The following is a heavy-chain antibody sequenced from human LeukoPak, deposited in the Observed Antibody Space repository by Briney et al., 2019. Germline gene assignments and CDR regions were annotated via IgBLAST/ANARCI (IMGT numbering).Heavy chain of an antibody. J-gene: IGHJ4*02. CDR3: ATWDSSGGFDY. CDR1: GGTFSNLG. CDR2: IIPIFHTA. D-gene: IGHD3-22*01. V-gene: IGHV1-69*13. Sequence: ASVKVSCKASGGTFSNLGISWVRQAPGQGLEWMGGIIPIFHTATYAQKFQGRVTITADESTSTAYMELSSLRSEDTAVYYCATWDSSGGFDYWGQGTLVTVSS.